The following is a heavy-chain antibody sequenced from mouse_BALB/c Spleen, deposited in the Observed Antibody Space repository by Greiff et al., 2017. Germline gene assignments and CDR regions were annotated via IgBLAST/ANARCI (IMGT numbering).Heavy chain of an antibody. CDR2: INPSNGRT. CDR3: ARSLDYGSSWFAY. CDR1: GYTFTSYW. D-gene: IGHD1-1*01. Sequence: VQLLQPGAELVKPGASVKLSCKASGYTFTSYWMYWVKQRPGQGLEWIGEINPSNGRTNYNEKFKSKATLTVDKSSSTAYMQLSSLTSEDSAVYYCARSLDYGSSWFAYWGQGTLVTVSA. V-gene: IGHV1S81*02. J-gene: IGHJ3*01.